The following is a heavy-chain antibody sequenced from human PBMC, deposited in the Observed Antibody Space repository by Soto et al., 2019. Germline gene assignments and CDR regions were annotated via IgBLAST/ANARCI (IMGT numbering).Heavy chain of an antibody. D-gene: IGHD5-12*01. CDR1: GYTFTNYG. Sequence: QVQLVQSGAEVKKPGASLMVSCKASGYTFTNYGINWVRQAPGQGLEWMGWISASTGNTNYAESDKGRVILTTDISTSTADMELRSLTSNDTEVYYWSRGPRVIVAAKGTLAYWGTVTTVTVSS. V-gene: IGHV1-18*04. CDR3: SRGPRVIVAAKGTLAY. J-gene: IGHJ4*02. CDR2: ISASTGNT.